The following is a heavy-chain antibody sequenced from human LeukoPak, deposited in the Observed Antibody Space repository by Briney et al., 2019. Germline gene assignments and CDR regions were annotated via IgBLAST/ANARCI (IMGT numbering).Heavy chain of an antibody. J-gene: IGHJ4*02. CDR2: ISGSGGST. CDR1: GFTFSSYA. D-gene: IGHD3-3*01. V-gene: IGHV3-23*01. CDR3: ARELSLYYDFWSGYPG. Sequence: GGSLRLSCAASGFTFSSYAMSWVRQAPGKGLEWVSAISGSGGSTYYADSVKGRFTISRDNSKNTLYLQMNSLRAEDTAVYYCARELSLYYDFWSGYPGWGQGTLVTVSS.